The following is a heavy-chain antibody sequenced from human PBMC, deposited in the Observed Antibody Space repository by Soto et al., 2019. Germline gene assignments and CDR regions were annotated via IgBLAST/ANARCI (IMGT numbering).Heavy chain of an antibody. CDR3: ARRGRYGGRSYTG. CDR2: VNHAGGT. J-gene: IGHJ4*02. D-gene: IGHD2-15*01. CDR1: GGSFNDSY. Sequence: QMHIQQWGAGLLKPSETLSLTCAVSGGSFNDSYWNWVRQPPGEGLEWIGEVNHAGGTDYNPSLKSRVTISEDRSKNQLSLRLKSVTVADTATYYCARRGRYGGRSYTGWGQGTLVTVSS. V-gene: IGHV4-34*01.